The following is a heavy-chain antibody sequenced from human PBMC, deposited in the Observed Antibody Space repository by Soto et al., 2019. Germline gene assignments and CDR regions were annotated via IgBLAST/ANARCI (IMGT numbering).Heavy chain of an antibody. V-gene: IGHV3-21*01. CDR3: ARDHWWVWTEQLAPGMDV. Sequence: PGGSLRLSCAASGFTFSSYSMNWVRQAPGKGLEWVSSISSSSSYIYYADSVKGRFTISRDNAKNSLYLQMNSLRAEDTAVYYCARDHWWVWTEQLAPGMDVWGQGTTVTVS. J-gene: IGHJ6*02. CDR2: ISSSSSYI. CDR1: GFTFSSYS. D-gene: IGHD6-6*01.